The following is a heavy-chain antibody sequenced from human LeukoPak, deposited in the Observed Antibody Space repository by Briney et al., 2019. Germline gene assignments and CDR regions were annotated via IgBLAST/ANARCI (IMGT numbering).Heavy chain of an antibody. CDR2: TYHSGST. J-gene: IGHJ3*02. Sequence: PSETLSLTCTVSGVSISSGGYYWSWIRQPPGKGLEWVGYTYHSGSTYSNPSPTRRATTSVDTSKNQFSLKLSSVTAADTAEYYCARGRWLSGPDAFDIWGQATMVTVSS. CDR3: ARGRWLSGPDAFDI. CDR1: GVSISSGGYY. D-gene: IGHD3-22*01. V-gene: IGHV4-30-2*05.